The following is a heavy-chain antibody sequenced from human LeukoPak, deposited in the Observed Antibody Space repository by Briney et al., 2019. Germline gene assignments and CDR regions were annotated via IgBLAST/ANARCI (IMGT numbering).Heavy chain of an antibody. CDR1: GYTFTSYD. Sequence: GASVKVSCKASGYTFTSYDINWVRQATGQGLEWMGWMNPNSGNTGYAQKFQGRVTMTRNTSISTAYMELSSLRSEDTAVYYCALYYYDSSGYYPKWYDPWGQGTLVNVSS. D-gene: IGHD3-22*01. CDR3: ALYYYDSSGYYPKWYDP. J-gene: IGHJ5*02. V-gene: IGHV1-8*01. CDR2: MNPNSGNT.